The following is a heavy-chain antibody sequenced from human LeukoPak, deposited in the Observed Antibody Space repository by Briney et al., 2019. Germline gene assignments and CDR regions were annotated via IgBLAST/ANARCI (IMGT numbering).Heavy chain of an antibody. D-gene: IGHD1-1*01. CDR1: GYTFTGYY. CDR2: IIPIFGTA. CDR3: ARDEGLGTPQAFDI. J-gene: IGHJ3*02. Sequence: SVKVSCKASGYTFTGYYMHWVRQAPGQGLEWMGGIIPIFGTANYAQKFQGRVTITADESTSTAYMELSSLRSEDTAVYYCARDEGLGTPQAFDIWGQGTMVTVSS. V-gene: IGHV1-69*13.